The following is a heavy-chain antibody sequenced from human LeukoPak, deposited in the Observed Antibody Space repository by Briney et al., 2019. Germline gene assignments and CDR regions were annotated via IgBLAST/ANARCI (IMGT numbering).Heavy chain of an antibody. Sequence: GASVHFSCKASGYPFTGYYMHWARQAPGHRLEWIGWINPKSGGTNYAQKFQGRVTMTRDTSISTAFMELSRLRSVDTAVYYCAREGMYYYDSSGYYYGGAFDIWGHGTMVTVSS. CDR2: INPKSGGT. V-gene: IGHV1-2*02. CDR1: GYPFTGYY. D-gene: IGHD3-22*01. J-gene: IGHJ3*02. CDR3: AREGMYYYDSSGYYYGGAFDI.